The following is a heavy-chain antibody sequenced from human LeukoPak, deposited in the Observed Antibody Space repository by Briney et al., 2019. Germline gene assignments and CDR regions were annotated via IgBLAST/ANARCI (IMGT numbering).Heavy chain of an antibody. J-gene: IGHJ4*02. CDR2: IYDSGST. D-gene: IGHD6-13*01. CDR1: SGSISSTNC. V-gene: IGHV4-4*02. CDR3: ASRYGRQYPFDY. Sequence: PSGTLSLTCAVSSGSISSTNCWTWVRQPPGKGLEWIGEIYDSGSTNYNPSLKSRVTISVDKSKNQFSLKLSSVTAADTAVYYCASRYGRQYPFDYWGQGNLVTVSS.